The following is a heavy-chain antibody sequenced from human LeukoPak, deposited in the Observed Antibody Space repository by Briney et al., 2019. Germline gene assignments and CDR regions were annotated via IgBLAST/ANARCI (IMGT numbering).Heavy chain of an antibody. CDR2: INPSGGST. CDR3: ARYSHELDLDYYYGMDV. J-gene: IGHJ6*02. Sequence: ASVKVSCKASGYTFTSYYMHWVRRAPGQGLEWMGIINPSGGSTSYAQKFQGRVTITADESTSTAYMELSSLRSEDTAVYYCARYSHELDLDYYYGMDVWGQGTTVTVSS. D-gene: IGHD2-21*01. CDR1: GYTFTSYY. V-gene: IGHV1-46*01.